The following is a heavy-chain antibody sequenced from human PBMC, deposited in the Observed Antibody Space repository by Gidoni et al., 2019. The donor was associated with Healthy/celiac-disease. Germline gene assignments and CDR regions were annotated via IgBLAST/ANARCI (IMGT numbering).Heavy chain of an antibody. V-gene: IGHV3-23*01. J-gene: IGHJ6*03. CDR2: ISGSGGST. CDR3: AKGYSSSSGYYYYYMDV. D-gene: IGHD6-6*01. Sequence: EVQLLESGGGLVQPGGSLRLSCAASGFTFSSSAMSWVRQAPGKGLEWVSAISGSGGSTYYADSVKGRFTISRDNSKNTLYLQMNSLRAEDTAVYYCAKGYSSSSGYYYYYMDVWGKGTTVTVSS. CDR1: GFTFSSSA.